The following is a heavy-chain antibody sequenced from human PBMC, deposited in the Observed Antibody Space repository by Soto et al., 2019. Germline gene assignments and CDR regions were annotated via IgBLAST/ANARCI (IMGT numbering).Heavy chain of an antibody. Sequence: PGGSMRLSCAASGFTFDDYAMHWVRQAPGKGLEWVSGISWNSGSIGYADSVKGRFTISRDNAKNSLYLQMNSLRAEDTALYYCAKTLSSSWYEPQYFQHWGQGTLVTVSS. V-gene: IGHV3-9*01. CDR1: GFTFDDYA. J-gene: IGHJ1*01. CDR3: AKTLSSSWYEPQYFQH. CDR2: ISWNSGSI. D-gene: IGHD6-13*01.